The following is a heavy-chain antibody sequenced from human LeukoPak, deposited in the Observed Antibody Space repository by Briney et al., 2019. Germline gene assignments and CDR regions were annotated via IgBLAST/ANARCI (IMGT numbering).Heavy chain of an antibody. CDR1: GGSISSSSYY. Sequence: PSETLSLTCTVSGGSISSSSYYWGWIRQPPGKGLEWIGSIYYSGSAYYNPSLKSRVTISVDTSKNQFSLKLSSVTAADTAVYYCARDDYGDYTTQSILDYWGQGTLVTVSS. CDR3: ARDDYGDYTTQSILDY. D-gene: IGHD4-17*01. CDR2: IYYSGSA. J-gene: IGHJ4*02. V-gene: IGHV4-39*07.